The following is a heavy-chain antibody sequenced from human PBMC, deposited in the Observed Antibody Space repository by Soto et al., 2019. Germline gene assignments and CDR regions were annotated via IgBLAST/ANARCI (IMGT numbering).Heavy chain of an antibody. J-gene: IGHJ5*02. V-gene: IGHV3-74*01. CDR3: ARVLTGSWNWFDP. Sequence: EVQLVESGGGLVQPGESLRLSCAASGFTFSSYWMHWVRQAPGKGLVWVSRINSDGSRTNYADSVKGRFTVSRDNAKNTQYLQMNSLRAEDTAVYYCARVLTGSWNWFDPWCQGTRVTVSS. CDR2: INSDGSRT. D-gene: IGHD6-13*01. CDR1: GFTFSSYW.